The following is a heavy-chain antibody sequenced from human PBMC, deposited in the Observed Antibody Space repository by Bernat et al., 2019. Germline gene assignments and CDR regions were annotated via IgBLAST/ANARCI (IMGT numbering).Heavy chain of an antibody. J-gene: IGHJ4*02. CDR2: VSGSGGST. Sequence: EVQLVESGGGVVRPGGSLRLSCAASGFTFSNYAMSWVRQAPGKGLEWVSAVSGSGGSTHYADSVKGRFTISRDNSKNTLYLQMNSLRAEDTAVYYCAKLDSSGWYGSFDYWGQGTLVTVSS. CDR3: AKLDSSGWYGSFDY. D-gene: IGHD6-19*01. V-gene: IGHV3-23*04. CDR1: GFTFSNYA.